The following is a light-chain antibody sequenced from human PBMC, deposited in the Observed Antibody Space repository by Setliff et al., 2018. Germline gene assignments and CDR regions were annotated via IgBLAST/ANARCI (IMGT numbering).Light chain of an antibody. J-gene: IGLJ2*01. CDR2: DTN. CDR1: TGDVTNTNY. V-gene: IGLV7-46*01. CDR3: LLYYGATAV. Sequence: QAVVTLEASLTVSPGGTVTLTCGSSTGDVTNTNYPYWFQHRLGPGPRTLIYDTNIAHSWTPARFSGSLLGGKAALTLSGAQSEDEADYYCLLYYGATAVFGGGTKVTVL.